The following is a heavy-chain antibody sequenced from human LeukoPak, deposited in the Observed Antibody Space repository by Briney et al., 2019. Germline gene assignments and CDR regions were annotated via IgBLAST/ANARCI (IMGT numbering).Heavy chain of an antibody. V-gene: IGHV1-69*04. J-gene: IGHJ5*02. Sequence: GASVKVSCKASGGTVSSYAISWVRQAPGQGLEWMGRIIPILGIANYAQKFQGRVTITADKSTSTAYMELSSLRSEDTAVYYCARDPRIAAAGDNWFDPWGQGTLVTVSS. CDR3: ARDPRIAAAGDNWFDP. CDR2: IIPILGIA. D-gene: IGHD6-13*01. CDR1: GGTVSSYA.